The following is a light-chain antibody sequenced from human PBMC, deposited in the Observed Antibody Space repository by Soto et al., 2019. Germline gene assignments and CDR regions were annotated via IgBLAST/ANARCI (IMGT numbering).Light chain of an antibody. CDR2: DAS. CDR3: QQRSNWPLMYT. CDR1: QSVSSY. V-gene: IGKV3-11*01. J-gene: IGKJ2*01. Sequence: PGKRATLSCRASQSVSSYLAWYQQKPGQAPRLLIYDASNRATGIPARFSGSGSGTDFTLTISSLEPEDFAVYYCQQRSNWPLMYTFGQGTKLEIK.